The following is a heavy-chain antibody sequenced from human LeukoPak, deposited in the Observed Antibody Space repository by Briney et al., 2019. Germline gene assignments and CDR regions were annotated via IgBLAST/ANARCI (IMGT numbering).Heavy chain of an antibody. CDR1: GFTFSSYG. CDR2: IRFDGSNK. CDR3: AKDQIVGAPAPSFDF. D-gene: IGHD1-26*01. J-gene: IGHJ4*02. Sequence: GGSLRLSCAASGFTFSSYGMHWVRQAPGKGLEWVAFIRFDGSNKYYPDSVKGRFTISRDNSKNTLYLQMNNLRAEDTAIYYCAKDQIVGAPAPSFDFWGQGTLVTVSS. V-gene: IGHV3-30*02.